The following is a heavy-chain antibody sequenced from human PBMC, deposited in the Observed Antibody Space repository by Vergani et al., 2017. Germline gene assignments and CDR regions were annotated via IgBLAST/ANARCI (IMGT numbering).Heavy chain of an antibody. CDR1: GFTFSSYA. J-gene: IGHJ4*02. Sequence: EVQLVESGGGLVQPGGSLRLSCATSGFTFSSYAMHWVRQAPGEGLEYVSAISSNGGSTYYAGTVKGRFTISRDKSKNTLYLQMGSLRAEDMAVYYCARGRDCTNGVCYRFDYWGQGTLVTVSS. CDR2: ISSNGGST. V-gene: IGHV3-64*07. D-gene: IGHD2-8*01. CDR3: ARGRDCTNGVCYRFDY.